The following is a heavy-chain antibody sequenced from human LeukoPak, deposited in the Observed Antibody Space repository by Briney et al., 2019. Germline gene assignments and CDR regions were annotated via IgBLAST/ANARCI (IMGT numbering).Heavy chain of an antibody. V-gene: IGHV3-53*01. CDR1: GFTFSSYW. J-gene: IGHJ4*02. D-gene: IGHD5-24*01. CDR3: ARDLSRDGYQGA. CDR2: IYSGGST. Sequence: GGSLRLSCAASGFTFSSYWMSWVRQAPGKGLEWVSVIYSGGSTYYADSVKGRFTISRDNSKNTLYLQMNSLRAEDTAVYYCARDLSRDGYQGAWGQGTLVTVSS.